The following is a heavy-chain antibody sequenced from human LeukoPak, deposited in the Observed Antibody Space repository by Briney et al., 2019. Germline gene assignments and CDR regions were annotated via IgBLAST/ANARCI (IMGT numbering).Heavy chain of an antibody. CDR3: ARGDYGYYSGIDH. CDR2: IYYSGST. J-gene: IGHJ4*02. CDR1: GGSISSYY. D-gene: IGHD3-22*01. V-gene: IGHV4-59*01. Sequence: SETLSLTCTVSGGSISSYYWSWIRHPPGKGLEWLGYIYYSGSTNYNPSLKSRVTISVDTSKNQFSLKLSSVTAADTAVYYCARGDYGYYSGIDHWGQGTLVTVSS.